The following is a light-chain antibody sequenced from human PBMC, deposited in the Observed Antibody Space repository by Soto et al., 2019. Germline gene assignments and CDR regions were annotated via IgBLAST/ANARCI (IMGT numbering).Light chain of an antibody. Sequence: DIQMTQSPSTLSASLGDRVTITCRASQSISSWLAWYQQKPGKAPKLLIYKASSLESGVPSRFSGSGSGTEFTLTISSLQPDDFATYHCQQYNSWSGVTFGGGTKVEIK. CDR2: KAS. CDR1: QSISSW. CDR3: QQYNSWSGVT. V-gene: IGKV1-5*03. J-gene: IGKJ4*01.